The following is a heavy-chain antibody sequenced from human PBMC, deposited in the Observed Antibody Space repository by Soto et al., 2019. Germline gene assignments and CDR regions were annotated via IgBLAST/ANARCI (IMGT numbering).Heavy chain of an antibody. CDR2: ISYDGSNK. CDR3: AKGQDIVATIGAFDI. CDR1: GFTFSSYG. V-gene: IGHV3-30*18. D-gene: IGHD5-12*01. Sequence: QVQLVESGGGVVQPGRSLRLSCAASGFTFSSYGMHWVRQAPGKGLEWVAVISYDGSNKYYADSVKGRFTISRDNSKNTLYLQMNSLRAVDTAVYYCAKGQDIVATIGAFDIWGQGTMVTVSS. J-gene: IGHJ3*02.